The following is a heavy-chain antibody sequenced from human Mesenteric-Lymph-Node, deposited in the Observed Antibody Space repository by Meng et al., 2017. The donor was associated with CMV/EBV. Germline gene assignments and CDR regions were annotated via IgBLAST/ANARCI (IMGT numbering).Heavy chain of an antibody. CDR1: GYSFTSYG. Sequence: KASGYSFTSYGISWVRQAPGQGLEWMGWISAYNGNTKYAQKIQGRVTMTTDTSTSTAYMELRSLKSDDTAVYYCAREVVATMGSFDYWGQGTLVTVSS. V-gene: IGHV1-18*01. J-gene: IGHJ4*02. CDR3: AREVVATMGSFDY. D-gene: IGHD5-12*01. CDR2: ISAYNGNT.